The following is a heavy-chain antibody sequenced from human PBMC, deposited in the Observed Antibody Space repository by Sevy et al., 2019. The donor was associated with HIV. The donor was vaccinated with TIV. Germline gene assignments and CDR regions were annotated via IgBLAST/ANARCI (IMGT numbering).Heavy chain of an antibody. Sequence: GGSLRLSCAASGLSVSDNYMNWVRQAPGKGLELVSVNYSDGRTYYTDSVKGRFTISRDNSKNTLYLHMNNLRPEDTAVYYCARDRYYDASGYYYYYYGMDVWGQGTTVTVSS. J-gene: IGHJ6*02. CDR3: ARDRYYDASGYYYYYYGMDV. CDR2: NYSDGRT. V-gene: IGHV3-66*01. D-gene: IGHD3-22*01. CDR1: GLSVSDNY.